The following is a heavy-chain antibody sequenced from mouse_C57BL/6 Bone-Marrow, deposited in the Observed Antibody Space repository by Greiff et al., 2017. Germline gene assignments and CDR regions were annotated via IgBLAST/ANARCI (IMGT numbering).Heavy chain of an antibody. Sequence: QVQLQQPGAELVMPGASVKLSCKASGYTFTSYWMHWVKQRPGQGLEWIGEIDPSDSYTNYNQKFKGKSTLTVDKSSSTAYMQLSSLTAEDSAVYYCVLKQGRGWCAYGGQGTLVTVSA. V-gene: IGHV1-69*01. CDR3: VLKQGRGWCAY. CDR1: GYTFTSYW. CDR2: IDPSDSYT. J-gene: IGHJ3*01. D-gene: IGHD1-3*01.